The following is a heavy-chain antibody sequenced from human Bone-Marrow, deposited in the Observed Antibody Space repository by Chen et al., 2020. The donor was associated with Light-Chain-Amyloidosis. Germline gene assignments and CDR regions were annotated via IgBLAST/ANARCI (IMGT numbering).Heavy chain of an antibody. D-gene: IGHD3-10*01. CDR2: VSGSTVST. J-gene: IGHJ4*02. Sequence: EVHLVESGGVFVQSGGSLRLSCATSGFNFSSFGMSWVRQAPGKGLEWVSTVSGSTVSTYYAGAVKGRFIISRDNSKSTLYLQMNSLRAGDTAVYFCTRKGGYFDFWGQGSLVTVSS. CDR3: TRKGGYFDF. CDR1: GFNFSSFG. V-gene: IGHV3-23*04.